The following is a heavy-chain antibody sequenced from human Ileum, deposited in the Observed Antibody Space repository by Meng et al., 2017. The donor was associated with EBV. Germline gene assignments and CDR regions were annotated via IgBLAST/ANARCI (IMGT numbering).Heavy chain of an antibody. D-gene: IGHD2-8*01. J-gene: IGHJ4*02. CDR1: CDSMTNNNW. Sequence: QVQLRVSCPGLVKSSGTLSLTCGVSCDSMTNNNWWTWVRQPPGKGLEWIGEIYHSGSTNYNPSLQSRATISVDMSKKQFSLKLRSVTAADTAVYYCARTGVGLAFDYWGLGTLVTVPS. CDR2: IYHSGST. V-gene: IGHV4-4*02. CDR3: ARTGVGLAFDY.